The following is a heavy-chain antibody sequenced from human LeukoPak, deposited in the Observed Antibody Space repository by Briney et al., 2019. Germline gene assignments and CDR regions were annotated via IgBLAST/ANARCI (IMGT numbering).Heavy chain of an antibody. Sequence: KPGGSLRLSCAASGFTFSNAWMNWVRQAPGKGLEWVGRIKSRTDGGTTGFAAPVKGRFTISRDDSKNTLYVQMNSLKTEDTAVYYCTTEGRVAGTQHPFDYWGQGTLVTVSS. J-gene: IGHJ4*02. CDR3: TTEGRVAGTQHPFDY. D-gene: IGHD6-19*01. V-gene: IGHV3-15*07. CDR2: IKSRTDGGTT. CDR1: GFTFSNAW.